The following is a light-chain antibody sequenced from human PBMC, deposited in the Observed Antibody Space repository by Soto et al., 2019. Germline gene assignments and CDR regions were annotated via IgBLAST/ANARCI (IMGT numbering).Light chain of an antibody. CDR1: SSNIGSNT. J-gene: IGLJ1*01. Sequence: VLTQPPSASGTPGQRVTISCSGSSSNIGSNTVNWYQQLPGTAPKLLIYSNNQRPSGVPDRFSGSKSGTSASLAISGLQSEDEADYYCAAWDDSLNAYYVFGTGTKVTVL. CDR3: AAWDDSLNAYYV. CDR2: SNN. V-gene: IGLV1-44*01.